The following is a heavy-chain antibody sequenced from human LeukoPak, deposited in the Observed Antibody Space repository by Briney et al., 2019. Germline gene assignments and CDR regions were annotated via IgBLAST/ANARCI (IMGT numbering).Heavy chain of an antibody. CDR1: GYTFTSYG. Sequence: ASVKVSCKASGYTFTSYGISWVRQAPGQGLEWMGWISAYNGNTNYAQKLQGRVTMTTDTSTSTAYMELRSLRSDDTAVYYCARVGHYYGSGSYTGYWGQGTLVTVSS. J-gene: IGHJ4*02. CDR2: ISAYNGNT. D-gene: IGHD3-10*01. CDR3: ARVGHYYGSGSYTGY. V-gene: IGHV1-18*01.